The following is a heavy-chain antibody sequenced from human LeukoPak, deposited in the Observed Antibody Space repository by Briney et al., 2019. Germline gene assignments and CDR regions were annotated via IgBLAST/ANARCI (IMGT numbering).Heavy chain of an antibody. CDR3: ASDYYGSGSYSGFDP. J-gene: IGHJ5*02. V-gene: IGHV4-59*01. D-gene: IGHD3-10*01. CDR2: IYYSGST. CDR1: GGSISSYY. Sequence: SETLSLTCTVSGGSISSYYWSWLRQPPGKGLEWIGYIYYSGSTNYNPSLKSRVTISVDTSKNQFSLKLSSVTAADTAVYYCASDYYGSGSYSGFDPWGQGTLVTVSS.